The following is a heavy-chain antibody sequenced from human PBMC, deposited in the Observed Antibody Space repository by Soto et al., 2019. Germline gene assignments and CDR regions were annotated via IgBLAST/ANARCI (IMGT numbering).Heavy chain of an antibody. Sequence: GGSLRLSCAGSGFTFSSYWMSWVRQAPGKGLEWVANIKQDGSEKYYVDSVKARFTISRDNAKKSLYLQMNSLRAEDTAVYYCARAKPAITMIVHNWFDPWGQGTLVTVSS. CDR2: IKQDGSEK. CDR1: GFTFSSYW. CDR3: ARAKPAITMIVHNWFDP. D-gene: IGHD3-22*01. J-gene: IGHJ5*02. V-gene: IGHV3-7*01.